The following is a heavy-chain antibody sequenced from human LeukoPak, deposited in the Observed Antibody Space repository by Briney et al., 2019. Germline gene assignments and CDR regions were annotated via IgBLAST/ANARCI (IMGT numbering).Heavy chain of an antibody. V-gene: IGHV1-18*01. Sequence: RASVKVSCKASGYTFTSYDINWVRQATGQGLEWMGWISAYNGNTNYAQKLQGRVTMTTDTSTSTAYMELRSLRSDDTAVYYCARSPYLTPNDYWGQGTLVTVSS. J-gene: IGHJ4*02. D-gene: IGHD4-23*01. CDR1: GYTFTSYD. CDR3: ARSPYLTPNDY. CDR2: ISAYNGNT.